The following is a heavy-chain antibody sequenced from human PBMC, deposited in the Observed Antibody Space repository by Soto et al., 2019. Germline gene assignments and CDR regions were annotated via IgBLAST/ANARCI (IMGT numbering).Heavy chain of an antibody. CDR3: ASGLSGYDYYYFDY. Sequence: SVKVSCKASGGTFSSYTISWVRQAPGQGLEWMGRIIPILGIANYAQKFQGRVTITADKSTSTAYMELSSLRSEDTAVYYCASGLSGYDYYYFDYWAQGTPVTVSS. J-gene: IGHJ4*02. V-gene: IGHV1-69*02. CDR2: IIPILGIA. D-gene: IGHD5-12*01. CDR1: GGTFSSYT.